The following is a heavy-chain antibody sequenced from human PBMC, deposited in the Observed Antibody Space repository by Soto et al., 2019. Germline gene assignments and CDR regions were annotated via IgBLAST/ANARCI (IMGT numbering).Heavy chain of an antibody. V-gene: IGHV3-33*01. CDR1: GFTFSSYG. Sequence: QVQLVEAGGGVVQPGRSLRLSCAASGFTFSSYGMHWVRQAPGKGLEWVAVIWYDGSNKYYADSVKGRFTISRDNSKNTLYLQMNSLRAEDTAVYYCARGVDTATGYFDYWGQGTLVTVSS. J-gene: IGHJ4*02. D-gene: IGHD5-18*01. CDR3: ARGVDTATGYFDY. CDR2: IWYDGSNK.